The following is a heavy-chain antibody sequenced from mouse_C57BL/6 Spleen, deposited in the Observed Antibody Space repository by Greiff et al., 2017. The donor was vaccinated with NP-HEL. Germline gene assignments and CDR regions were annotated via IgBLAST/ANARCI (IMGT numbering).Heavy chain of an antibody. V-gene: IGHV3-1*01. D-gene: IGHD1-1*01. Sequence: VQLKESGPGMVKPSQSLSLTCTVTGYSITSGYDWHWIRHFPGNKLEWMGYISYSGSTNYNPSLKSRISLTHDTSKNHFFLKLNAVTTEDTATYYCAREYYGSKDWYFDVWGTGTTVTVSS. CDR3: AREYYGSKDWYFDV. CDR1: GYSITSGYD. J-gene: IGHJ1*03. CDR2: ISYSGST.